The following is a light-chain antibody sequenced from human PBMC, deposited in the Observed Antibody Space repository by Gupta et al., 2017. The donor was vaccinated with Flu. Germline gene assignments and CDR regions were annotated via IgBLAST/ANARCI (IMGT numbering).Light chain of an antibody. J-gene: IGKJ1*01. Sequence: DIVMTQSPLSLPVTPGEPASISCRSSQSLLHSNGYNYLDWYLQKPGQAPQLLIYLGSNRDSGVHDRFSGSGSGKDFTLKISRGEEEDVGGYYCRQTRQNPLGTFGQGTXVEIK. CDR3: RQTRQNPLGT. CDR1: QSLLHSNGYNY. V-gene: IGKV2-28*01. CDR2: LGS.